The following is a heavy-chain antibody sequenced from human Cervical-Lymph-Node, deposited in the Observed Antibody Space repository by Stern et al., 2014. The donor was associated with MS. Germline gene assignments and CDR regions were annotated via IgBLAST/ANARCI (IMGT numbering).Heavy chain of an antibody. CDR2: IYHSGST. D-gene: IGHD6-13*01. Sequence: QLQLQESGPGLVKPSETLSLTCTVSGYSISSGYYWGWIRQPPGKGLEWIGTIYHSGSTYYKPSLQSRVTISVDKSKTQFSLKLSFVTAADTAVYYCAREEQQLIHGNWFDPWGQGTLVTVSS. CDR1: GYSISSGYY. V-gene: IGHV4-38-2*02. J-gene: IGHJ5*02. CDR3: AREEQQLIHGNWFDP.